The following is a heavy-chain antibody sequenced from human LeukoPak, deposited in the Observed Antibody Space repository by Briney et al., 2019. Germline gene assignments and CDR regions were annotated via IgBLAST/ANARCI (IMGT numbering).Heavy chain of an antibody. CDR2: ISWNGGST. V-gene: IGHV3-9*01. CDR3: AKHLRATNTFTFFGLDV. Sequence: GGSLRLSCAATGFSFKDYAMHWVRQIPGKGLEWVSAISWNGGSTAYADSVMGRFTISRDNAKNSLFLQLSNLRPEDTALYYCAKHLRATNTFTFFGLDVWGQGTTVTVSS. J-gene: IGHJ6*02. CDR1: GFSFKDYA. D-gene: IGHD1-26*01.